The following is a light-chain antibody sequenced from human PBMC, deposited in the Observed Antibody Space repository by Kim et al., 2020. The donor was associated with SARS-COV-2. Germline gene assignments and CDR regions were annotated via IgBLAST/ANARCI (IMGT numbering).Light chain of an antibody. CDR2: RNN. CDR3: AAWDDSLSGWV. J-gene: IGLJ3*02. Sequence: GQRVTINSRGSRSISGSNYVNWYQQLPGPAPKLLIYRNNQRPSGVPDRFSGSKSGSSASLAISGLRSEDEADYYCAAWDDSLSGWVFGRGTQLTVL. CDR1: RSISGSNY. V-gene: IGLV1-47*01.